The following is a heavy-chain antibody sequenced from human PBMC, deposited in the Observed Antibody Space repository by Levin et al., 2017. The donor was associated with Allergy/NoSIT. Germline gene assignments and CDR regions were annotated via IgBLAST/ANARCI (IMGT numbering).Heavy chain of an antibody. D-gene: IGHD3-16*02. V-gene: IGHV4-39*01. CDR1: GGSISSSSYY. Sequence: MASETLSLTCTVSGGSISSSSYYWGWIRQPPGKGLEWIGSIYYSGSTYYNPSLKSRVTISVDTSKNQFSLKLSSVTAADTAVYYCASTYYDYVWGSYRHYTHFLAPLNWGQGTLVTVSS. J-gene: IGHJ4*02. CDR2: IYYSGST. CDR3: ASTYYDYVWGSYRHYTHFLAPLN.